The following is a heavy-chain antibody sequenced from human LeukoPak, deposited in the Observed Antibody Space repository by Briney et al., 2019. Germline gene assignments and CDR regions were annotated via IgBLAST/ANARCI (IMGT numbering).Heavy chain of an antibody. Sequence: SETLSLTCAVSGGSISSSNWWSWVRQPPGKGLEWIGEIYHSGSTNYNPSLKSRVTISVDKSKNQFSLKLSSVTAADTAVYYCAREKALGGSYPGWFDPWGQGTLVTVSS. CDR1: GGSISSSNW. CDR2: IYHSGST. D-gene: IGHD1-26*01. CDR3: AREKALGGSYPGWFDP. J-gene: IGHJ5*02. V-gene: IGHV4-4*02.